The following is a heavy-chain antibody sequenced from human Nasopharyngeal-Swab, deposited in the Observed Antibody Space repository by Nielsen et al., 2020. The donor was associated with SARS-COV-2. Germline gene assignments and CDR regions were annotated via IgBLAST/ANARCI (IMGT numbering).Heavy chain of an antibody. CDR3: ARRGGYGTPVDY. CDR1: GFTFSDYY. V-gene: IGHV3-11*04. Sequence: GESLKISCAASGFTFSDYYMSWIRQAPGKGLEWVSYISSSGSTIYYADSVKGRFTISRDNAKNSLYLQMNSLRAEDTAVYYCARRGGYGTPVDYWSQGTLVTVSS. CDR2: ISSSGSTI. J-gene: IGHJ4*02. D-gene: IGHD5-18*01.